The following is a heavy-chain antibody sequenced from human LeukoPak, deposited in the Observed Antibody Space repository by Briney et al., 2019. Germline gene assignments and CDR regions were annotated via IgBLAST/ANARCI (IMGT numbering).Heavy chain of an antibody. CDR3: ARDGRFGELFDY. D-gene: IGHD3-10*01. J-gene: IGHJ4*02. V-gene: IGHV1-69*13. CDR1: GGTFSSYA. CDR2: IIPIFGTA. Sequence: ASVKVSCKASGGTFSSYAISWVRQAPGQGLEWMGGIIPIFGTANYAQKFQGRVTITADESTSTAYMELSSLRSEDTAVYYCARDGRFGELFDYWGQGTLVTVSS.